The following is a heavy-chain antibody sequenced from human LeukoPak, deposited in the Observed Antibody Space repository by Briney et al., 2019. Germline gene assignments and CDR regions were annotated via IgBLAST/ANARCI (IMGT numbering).Heavy chain of an antibody. J-gene: IGHJ5*02. CDR1: GGSISSYY. CDR3: ARDRYCSGGSCYHWFDP. V-gene: IGHV4-59*01. D-gene: IGHD2-15*01. CDR2: IYYSGST. Sequence: PSETLSLTCTVSGGSISSYYWSWIRQPPGKGLEWIGYIYYSGSTNYNPSLKSRVTIPVDTSKNQFSLKLSSVTAADTAVYYCARDRYCSGGSCYHWFDPWGQGTLVTVSS.